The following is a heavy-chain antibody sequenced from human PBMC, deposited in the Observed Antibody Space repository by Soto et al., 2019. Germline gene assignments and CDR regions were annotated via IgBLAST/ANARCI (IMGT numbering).Heavy chain of an antibody. CDR1: WYTLTSYD. CDR3: ARGPDLYYDSSGYPDEP. D-gene: IGHD3-22*01. CDR2: MNPNSGNT. V-gene: IGHV1-8*01. Sequence: SREGYFKDAWYTLTSYDSHCGRKGKGQGLEWMGWMNPNSGNTGYAQKFQGRVTMTRNTSISTAYVELSSLRSEDTAVYYCARGPDLYYDSSGYPDEPWGQATLVTVSS. J-gene: IGHJ5*02.